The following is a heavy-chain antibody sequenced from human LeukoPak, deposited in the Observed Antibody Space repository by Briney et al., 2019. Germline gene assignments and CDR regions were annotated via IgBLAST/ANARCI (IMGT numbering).Heavy chain of an antibody. D-gene: IGHD3-22*01. CDR3: AKDREGYYYDISGSTDPGFWFDP. Sequence: PGRSLRLSCAASGFTFDDYAMHWVRQAPGKGLEWVANIKQDGSEKYYVDSVKGRFSISRDNAKKSLYLQMNSLRAEDTALYYCAKDREGYYYDISGSTDPGFWFDPWGQGTLVTVSS. V-gene: IGHV3-7*01. J-gene: IGHJ5*02. CDR1: GFTFDDYA. CDR2: IKQDGSEK.